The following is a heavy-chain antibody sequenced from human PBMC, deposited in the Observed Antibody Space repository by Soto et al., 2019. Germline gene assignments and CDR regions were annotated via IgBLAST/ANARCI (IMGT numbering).Heavy chain of an antibody. CDR2: INGGGGST. Sequence: EVQVLEPGGGLVQPGGSLRLSCAASGFTFRSYAMSWVRQAPGKGLEWVSAINGGGGSTFYADSVRGRFTISRDNSRNTLYLEMNSLRADDTAVYFCAKAIAVPGRNWYFDLWGRGTLVTVSS. CDR3: AKAIAVPGRNWYFDL. V-gene: IGHV3-23*01. CDR1: GFTFRSYA. J-gene: IGHJ2*01. D-gene: IGHD6-19*01.